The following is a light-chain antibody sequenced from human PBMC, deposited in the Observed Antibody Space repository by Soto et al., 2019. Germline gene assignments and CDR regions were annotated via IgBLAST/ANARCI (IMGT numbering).Light chain of an antibody. CDR1: SSNIGAGYD. CDR3: QSDDSSMSGLV. CDR2: GNS. V-gene: IGLV1-40*01. Sequence: QSVLTQPPSVSGAPGQRVTISCTVSSSNIGAGYDVHWYQQLPGTAPKLLIYGNSNRPTGVPDRVSGSKSGTSAALSITGLKAEDEDDADCQSDDSSMSGLVFGGGTKVTVL. J-gene: IGLJ2*01.